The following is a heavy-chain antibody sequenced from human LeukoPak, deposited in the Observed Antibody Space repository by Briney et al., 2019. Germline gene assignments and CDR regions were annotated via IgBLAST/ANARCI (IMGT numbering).Heavy chain of an antibody. J-gene: IGHJ4*02. V-gene: IGHV4-61*02. Sequence: SETLSLTCTVSGGSIGSGSYYWSWIRQPAGKGLEWIGRIYTSGSTNYNPSLKSRVTISVDTSKNQFSLKLSSVTAADTAVYYCARGLGSYGTGIDYWGQGTLVTVSS. CDR1: GGSIGSGSYY. D-gene: IGHD3-10*01. CDR3: ARGLGSYGTGIDY. CDR2: IYTSGST.